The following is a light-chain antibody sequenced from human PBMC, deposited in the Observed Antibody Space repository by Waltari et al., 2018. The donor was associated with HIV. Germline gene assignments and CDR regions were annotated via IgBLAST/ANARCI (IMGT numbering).Light chain of an antibody. J-gene: IGLJ2*01. CDR2: RNN. Sequence: QSVLTQPPSASGTPGQRVTISCSGSISNVGRNYVTWYQQLPGTAPKLLIYRNNQRPSGVPDRFSGSKSGTSASLAISGLRSEDEADYYCAVWDDTLSGHLVFGGGTKLTVL. CDR1: ISNVGRNY. V-gene: IGLV1-47*01. CDR3: AVWDDTLSGHLV.